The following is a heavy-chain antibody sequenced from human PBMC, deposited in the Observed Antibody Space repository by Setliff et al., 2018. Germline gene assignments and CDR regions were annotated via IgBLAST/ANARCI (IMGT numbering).Heavy chain of an antibody. CDR2: IYTSWST. CDR3: ARMTGFQYIDV. V-gene: IGHV4-61*09. J-gene: IGHJ6*03. CDR1: GDSISSRPFY. Sequence: ASETLSLTCTVSGDSISSRPFYWGWFRQPAGKELEWIGQIYTSWSTIYNPSLKSRVTILLDTSKNQFSLTLTSVTAAGTAVYYCARMTGFQYIDVWGKGTTVTVSS. D-gene: IGHD3-3*01.